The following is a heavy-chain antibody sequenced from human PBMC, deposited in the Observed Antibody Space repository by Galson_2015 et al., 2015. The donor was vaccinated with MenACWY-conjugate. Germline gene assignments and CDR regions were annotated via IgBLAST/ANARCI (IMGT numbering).Heavy chain of an antibody. CDR2: ISGSGGST. J-gene: IGHJ4*02. D-gene: IGHD4-23*01. CDR3: TPTLTNGGNFDY. CDR1: GFTFSSYA. Sequence: SLRLSCAASGFTFSSYAMSWVRQAPGKGLEWVSAISGSGGSTYYADSVKGRFTISRDNSKNTLCLQMNSLRAEDTAVYYCTPTLTNGGNFDYWGQGTLVTVSS. V-gene: IGHV3-23*01.